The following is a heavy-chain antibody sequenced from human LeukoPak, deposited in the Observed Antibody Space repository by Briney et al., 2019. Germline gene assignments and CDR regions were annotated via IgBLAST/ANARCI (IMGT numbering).Heavy chain of an antibody. CDR3: ARRATATGSWGYFDY. Sequence: PSETLSLTCTVSGDSIGSTTYYWGWLRQPPGKGLEWIGNIYYSGSTYNNPSLKSRVTISVDTSKNQFSLKLSSVTAADTAAYYCARRATATGSWGYFDYWGQGTLVTVSS. D-gene: IGHD7-27*01. CDR2: IYYSGST. CDR1: GDSIGSTTYY. J-gene: IGHJ4*02. V-gene: IGHV4-39*01.